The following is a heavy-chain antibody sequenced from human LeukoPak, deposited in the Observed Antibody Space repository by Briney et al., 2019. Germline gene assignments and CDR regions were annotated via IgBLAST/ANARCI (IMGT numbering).Heavy chain of an antibody. V-gene: IGHV1-2*02. J-gene: IGHJ4*02. CDR3: VRDPGSGYSFLYYFDY. CDR2: INPNSGGT. D-gene: IGHD5-18*01. Sequence: ASVKVSCKASGYTFTGYYMHWVRQAPGQGLEWMGWINPNSGGTNYAQKFQGRVTMTRDTSISPAYMELSRLRSDDTAVYYCVRDPGSGYSFLYYFDYWGQGTLVTVSS. CDR1: GYTFTGYY.